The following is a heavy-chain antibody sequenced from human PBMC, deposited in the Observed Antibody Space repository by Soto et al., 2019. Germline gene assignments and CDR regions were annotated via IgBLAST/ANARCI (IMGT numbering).Heavy chain of an antibody. D-gene: IGHD3-22*01. CDR2: IYYSGRT. CDR1: GGSISSGDYY. V-gene: IGHV4-31*03. Sequence: SETLSLTCSVSGGSISSGDYYWSWIRQHPGKGLEWIGYIYYSGRTYYNPSLQSRLTISLDTSKNQFSLKLSSVTAADTAVYYCARTYYSDGSGYSDYWGQGTLVTVSS. CDR3: ARTYYSDGSGYSDY. J-gene: IGHJ4*02.